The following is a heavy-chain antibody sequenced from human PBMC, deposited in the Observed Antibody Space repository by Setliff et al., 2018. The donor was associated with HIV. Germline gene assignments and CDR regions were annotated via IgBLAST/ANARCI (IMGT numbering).Heavy chain of an antibody. CDR2: INHSGST. V-gene: IGHV4-34*01. CDR3: ARVRLELRQDWFDS. Sequence: LSLPCAVYGGSFSDYYWSWIRQPPGKGLELIGEINHSGSTNYNPSLKRRVTISVDMSKNQSSLKLESVTAADTAVYYRARVRLELRQDWFDSGGQVSPVTVST. D-gene: IGHD1-7*01. CDR1: GGSFSDYY. J-gene: IGHJ5*01.